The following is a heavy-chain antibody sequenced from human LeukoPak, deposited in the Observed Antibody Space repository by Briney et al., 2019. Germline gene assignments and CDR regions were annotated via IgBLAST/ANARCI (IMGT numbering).Heavy chain of an antibody. D-gene: IGHD1-14*01. Sequence: GGSLRLSCVASGFTFTSHWMHWVRQAPGKGLVWVSRINTDGNTINYADSVKGRSTISRDDAKNTLYLQMNSLRAEDTAVYYCARLGESTTDFDYWGQGTLVTVSS. J-gene: IGHJ4*02. V-gene: IGHV3-74*01. CDR1: GFTFTSHW. CDR2: INTDGNTI. CDR3: ARLGESTTDFDY.